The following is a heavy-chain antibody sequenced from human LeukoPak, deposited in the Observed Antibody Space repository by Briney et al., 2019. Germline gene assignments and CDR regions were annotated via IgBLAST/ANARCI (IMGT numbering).Heavy chain of an antibody. V-gene: IGHV4-4*02. Sequence: PSETLSLTCAVSGGSISSSNWWSWVRQPPGKGLEWIGEIYHSGSTNYNPSLKSRVTISVDKSKNQFSLKLSSVTAADTAVYYCATSGQVDYYFDYWGQGTLVTVSS. CDR2: IYHSGST. CDR3: ATSGQVDYYFDY. CDR1: GGSISSSNW. D-gene: IGHD2-15*01. J-gene: IGHJ4*02.